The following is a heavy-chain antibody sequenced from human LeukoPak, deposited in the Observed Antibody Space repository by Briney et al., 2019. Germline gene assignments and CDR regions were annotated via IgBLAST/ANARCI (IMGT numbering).Heavy chain of an antibody. CDR2: IIPILGIA. CDR3: ACHLSGSYTGSDY. V-gene: IGHV1-69*04. Sequence: SVKVSCKASGGTFSSYAISWVRQAPGQGLEWMGRIIPILGIANYAQKFQGRVTITADKSTSTAYMELSSLRSEDTAVYYCACHLSGSYTGSDYWGQGTLVTVSS. J-gene: IGHJ4*02. CDR1: GGTFSSYA. D-gene: IGHD1-26*01.